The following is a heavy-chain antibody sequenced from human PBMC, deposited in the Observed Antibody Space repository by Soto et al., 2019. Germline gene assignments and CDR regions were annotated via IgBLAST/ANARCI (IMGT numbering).Heavy chain of an antibody. J-gene: IGHJ4*02. CDR1: GFTFSDHY. Sequence: GGSLRLSCAVSGFTFSDHYMSWIRQAPGKGLEWISYISGSGSIIYYADSVKGRFTISRDNAKNSLYLQMNSLRAEDTAVYYCGRDRTSATIDYWGQGPLVPVSS. V-gene: IGHV3-11*01. CDR3: GRDRTSATIDY. CDR2: ISGSGSII.